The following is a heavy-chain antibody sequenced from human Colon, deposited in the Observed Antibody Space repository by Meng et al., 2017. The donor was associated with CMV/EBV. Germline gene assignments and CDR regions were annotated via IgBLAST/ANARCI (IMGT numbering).Heavy chain of an antibody. CDR2: IKPDGSEQ. V-gene: IGHV3-7*01. J-gene: IGHJ4*02. CDR3: TRTSVASPGVY. CDR1: GFTVSSNY. D-gene: IGHD6-13*01. Sequence: GESLKISCAASGFTVSSNYMSWVRQAPGKGLEWVANIKPDGSEQYYVDSVKGRFTISRDNAKNSVFLQMNSLRVEDTAVYYCTRTSVASPGVYWGQGTLVTVSS.